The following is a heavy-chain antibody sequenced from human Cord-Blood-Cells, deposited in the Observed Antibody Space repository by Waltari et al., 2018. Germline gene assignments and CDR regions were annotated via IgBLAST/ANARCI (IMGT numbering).Heavy chain of an antibody. Sequence: EVQLVESGGGLVQPGGSLRLSVSASGFTFSSYAILWVRQAPGKGLEYVSAISSNGGSTYYADSVKGRFTISRDNSKNTLYLQMSSLRAEDTAVYYCVKGPREIPTLWGRGTLVTVSS. CDR2: ISSNGGST. CDR1: GFTFSSYA. CDR3: VKGPREIPTL. V-gene: IGHV3-64D*09. J-gene: IGHJ2*01. D-gene: IGHD2-2*02.